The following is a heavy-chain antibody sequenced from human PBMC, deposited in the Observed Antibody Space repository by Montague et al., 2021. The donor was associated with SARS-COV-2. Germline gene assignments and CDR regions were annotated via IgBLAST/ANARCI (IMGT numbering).Heavy chain of an antibody. D-gene: IGHD3-22*01. CDR2: VYTSGST. J-gene: IGHJ2*01. V-gene: IGHV4-61*02. CDR1: GGSISSGSYY. Sequence: SQTLSLTCTVPGGSISSGSYYWSWIRQPAGKGLEWIGRVYTSGSTNYNPSLKSRVTISVDTSKNQFSLKLSSVTAADTTVYYCARDPLYYYDISGLLRDWYFDLWGHGTLVTVSS. CDR3: ARDPLYYYDISGLLRDWYFDL.